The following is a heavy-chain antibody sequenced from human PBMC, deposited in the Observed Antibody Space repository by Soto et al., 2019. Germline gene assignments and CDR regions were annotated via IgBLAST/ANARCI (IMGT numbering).Heavy chain of an antibody. D-gene: IGHD3-10*01. V-gene: IGHV4-31*03. Sequence: QVQLQESGPGLVKPSQTLSLTCTVSGGSISSGGYYWSWIRQHPGKGLEWIGYIYYSGSTYYNPSLKSRVTISVDTSKNPFSLKLSSVTAADTAVYYCAGITMVRGAHFDYWGQGTLVTVSS. CDR3: AGITMVRGAHFDY. CDR1: GGSISSGGYY. CDR2: IYYSGST. J-gene: IGHJ4*02.